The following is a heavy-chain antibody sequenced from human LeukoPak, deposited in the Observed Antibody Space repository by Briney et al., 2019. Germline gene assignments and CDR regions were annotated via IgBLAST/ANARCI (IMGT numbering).Heavy chain of an antibody. J-gene: IGHJ4*02. Sequence: GGSLRLSCAASGFTLSTYAMSWVRQTPGKGLEWVAATSSSDAGTYHADSVRGRFTISRDNAKNSLYLQMNSLRAEDTAVYYCARSSDWLRAVAGGGGFDYWGQGTLVTVSS. CDR2: TSSSDAGT. CDR3: ARSSDWLRAVAGGGGFDY. CDR1: GFTLSTYA. D-gene: IGHD6-19*01. V-gene: IGHV3-23*01.